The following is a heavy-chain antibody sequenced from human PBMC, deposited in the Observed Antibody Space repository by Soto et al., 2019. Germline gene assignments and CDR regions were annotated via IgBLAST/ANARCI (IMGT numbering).Heavy chain of an antibody. CDR1: GGSISSSSYY. Sequence: QLQLQESGPGLVKPSETLSLTCTVSGGSISSSSYYWGWIRQPPGKGPEWIGSIYYSGSTYYNPSLKSRVTISVDTSKNQFSLKLSSVTAADTAVYYCARRGNYDLLPKYGMDVWGQGTTVTVSS. D-gene: IGHD1-7*01. CDR2: IYYSGST. V-gene: IGHV4-39*01. J-gene: IGHJ6*02. CDR3: ARRGNYDLLPKYGMDV.